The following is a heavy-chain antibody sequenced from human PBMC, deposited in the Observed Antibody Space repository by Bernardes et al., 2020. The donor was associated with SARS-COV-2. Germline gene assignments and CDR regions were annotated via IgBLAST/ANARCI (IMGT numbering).Heavy chain of an antibody. Sequence: SEPLYLTCTVSGGSISSYYWSWIRQPPGKGLGWIGYIYYSGSTNYNPSLKSRVTISVDTSKNQFSLKLSSVTAADTAVYYCARVSDYYDSSGYYGNWFDPWGQGTLVTVSS. CDR3: ARVSDYYDSSGYYGNWFDP. D-gene: IGHD3-22*01. V-gene: IGHV4-59*01. CDR1: GGSISSYY. J-gene: IGHJ5*02. CDR2: IYYSGST.